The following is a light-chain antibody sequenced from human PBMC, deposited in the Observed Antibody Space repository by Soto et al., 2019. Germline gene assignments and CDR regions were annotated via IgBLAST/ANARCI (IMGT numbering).Light chain of an antibody. Sequence: QSALTQPASVSGSPGQSITISCTGTSSDVGGYNYVSWYQQHPDKVPKLMIYDVSNRPSGVSNRFSGSKSGNTASLTISGLQAEDEADYYCSSYTSSSTYVFGTGTKLTVL. CDR2: DVS. CDR1: SSDVGGYNY. J-gene: IGLJ1*01. CDR3: SSYTSSSTYV. V-gene: IGLV2-14*01.